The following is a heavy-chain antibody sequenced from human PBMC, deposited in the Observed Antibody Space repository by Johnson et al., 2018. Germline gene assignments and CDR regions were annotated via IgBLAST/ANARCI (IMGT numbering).Heavy chain of an antibody. J-gene: IGHJ3*01. Sequence: VQLQESGGGMVQPGRSLRLSCTGSGFTFGDFAMSWFRQAPGKGLEWVGFIRSRAYGGTTKYAASVQGRFTISKDDTNSIAYLQMTDLKTEDTAVYYCSSPPGKWGGEVFRFDGWGQGTTGTVSS. D-gene: IGHD7-27*01. CDR1: GFTFGDFA. CDR2: IRSRAYGGTT. V-gene: IGHV3-49*03. CDR3: SSPPGKWGGEVFRFDG.